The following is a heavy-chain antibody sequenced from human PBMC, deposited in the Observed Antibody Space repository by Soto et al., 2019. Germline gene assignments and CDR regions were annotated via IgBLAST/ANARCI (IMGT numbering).Heavy chain of an antibody. Sequence: QIALKESGPTLVKPTQTLTLTCTFSGFALTTSDMGVGWVRQPPGKALEWLALIYWDDVKRYSPSLKRRLTITKDTSKNQLVLTMTNMDPVDPAKYYCGHCMGGGNSCHFDCWGQGTLVTVSS. V-gene: IGHV2-5*02. CDR2: IYWDDVK. D-gene: IGHD2-21*02. CDR1: GFALTTSDMG. J-gene: IGHJ4*02. CDR3: GHCMGGGNSCHFDC.